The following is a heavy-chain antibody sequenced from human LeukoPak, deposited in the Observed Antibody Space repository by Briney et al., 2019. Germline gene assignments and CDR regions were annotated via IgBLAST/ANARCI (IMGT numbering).Heavy chain of an antibody. D-gene: IGHD2-15*01. CDR2: ISWNSGSI. V-gene: IGHV3-9*01. CDR1: GFTFDDYA. Sequence: PGGSLRLSCAASGFTFDDYAMHWVRQAPGKGLEWVSGISWNSGSIGYADSVKGRFTISRDNAKNSLYLQMNGLRAEDTALYYCAKAKREDATAGCFDYWGQGTLVTVSS. CDR3: AKAKREDATAGCFDY. J-gene: IGHJ4*02.